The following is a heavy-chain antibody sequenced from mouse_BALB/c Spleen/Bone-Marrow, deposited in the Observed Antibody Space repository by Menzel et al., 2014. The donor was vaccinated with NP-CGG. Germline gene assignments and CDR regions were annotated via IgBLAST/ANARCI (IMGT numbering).Heavy chain of an antibody. CDR1: GYTFXNYW. CDR3: ARGGIYDGYSY. D-gene: IGHD2-3*01. V-gene: IGHV1-7*01. CDR2: IDPSTGYT. J-gene: IGHJ3*01. Sequence: QVQLQQSGAELAKPRASVKMSCKASGYTFXNYWMRWVNQRPGQGLEWIGYIDPSTGYTEYNQKFKDKATLTADKSSSTAYMQLSSLPSEDSAVYYCARGGIYDGYSYWGQGTLVTVSA.